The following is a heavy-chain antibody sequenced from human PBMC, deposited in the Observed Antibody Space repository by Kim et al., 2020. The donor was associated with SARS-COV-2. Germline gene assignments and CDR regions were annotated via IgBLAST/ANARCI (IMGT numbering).Heavy chain of an antibody. CDR2: ISSSSSYI. V-gene: IGHV3-21*01. CDR3: ASQRSGYQSLGYYYYGMDV. CDR1: GFTFSSYS. J-gene: IGHJ6*02. Sequence: GGSLRLSCAASGFTFSSYSMNWVRQAPGKGLEWVSSISSSSSYIYYADSVKGRFTISRDNAKNSLYLQMNSLRDEDTAVYYCASQRSGYQSLGYYYYGMDVWGQGTTVTVSS. D-gene: IGHD3-3*01.